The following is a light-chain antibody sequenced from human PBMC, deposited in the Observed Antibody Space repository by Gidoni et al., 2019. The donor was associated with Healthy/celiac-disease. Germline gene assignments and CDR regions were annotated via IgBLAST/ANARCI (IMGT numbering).Light chain of an antibody. CDR3: QQYGSSPLFT. J-gene: IGKJ3*01. CDR2: GAS. Sequence: EIVLTQSQGTLSLSPGERATISCRASQSVSSSYLAWYPQKPGQAPRLLIYGASSRATGIPDMFSGSGSGTDFTLTISRLEPEDFAVYYCQQYGSSPLFTFGPGTKVDIK. V-gene: IGKV3-20*01. CDR1: QSVSSSY.